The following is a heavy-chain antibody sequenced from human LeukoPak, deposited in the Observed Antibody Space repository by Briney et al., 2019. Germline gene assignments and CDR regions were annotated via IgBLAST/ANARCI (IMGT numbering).Heavy chain of an antibody. CDR1: GYTFTSYG. V-gene: IGHV1-2*02. D-gene: IGHD2-15*01. CDR3: ARFTPSSTMDV. J-gene: IGHJ6*03. Sequence: GASVKVSCKASGYTFTSYGISWVRQAPGQGLEWMGWINPNSGGTNYAQKFQGRVTMTRDTSISTAYMELSRLRSDDTAVYYCARFTPSSTMDVWGKGTTVTVSS. CDR2: INPNSGGT.